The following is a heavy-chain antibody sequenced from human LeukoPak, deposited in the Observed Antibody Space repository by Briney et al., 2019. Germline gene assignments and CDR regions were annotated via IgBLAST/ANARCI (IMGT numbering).Heavy chain of an antibody. CDR2: IYTSGST. Sequence: SETLSLTCTVSGGSISSYYWSWIRQPAGKGLEWIGRIYTSGSTNYNPSLKSRVTMSVDTSKNQFSLKLSSVTAADTAVYYCARRPNSSGWYRGWAWYFDYWGQGTLVTVSS. CDR3: ARRPNSSGWYRGWAWYFDY. CDR1: GGSISSYY. J-gene: IGHJ4*02. V-gene: IGHV4-4*07. D-gene: IGHD6-19*01.